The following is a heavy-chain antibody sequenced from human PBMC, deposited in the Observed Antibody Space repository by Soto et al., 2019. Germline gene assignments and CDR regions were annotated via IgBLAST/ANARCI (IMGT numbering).Heavy chain of an antibody. CDR1: GFTVSSNY. CDR2: ISWNSGSI. CDR3: AKKGSSGWFFDY. D-gene: IGHD6-19*01. Sequence: GGSLRLSCAASGFTVSSNYMSWIRQHPGKGLEWVSGISWNSGSIGYADSVKGRFTISRDNAKNSLYLQMNSLRAEDTALYYCAKKGSSGWFFDYWGQGTLVTVSS. V-gene: IGHV3-9*01. J-gene: IGHJ4*02.